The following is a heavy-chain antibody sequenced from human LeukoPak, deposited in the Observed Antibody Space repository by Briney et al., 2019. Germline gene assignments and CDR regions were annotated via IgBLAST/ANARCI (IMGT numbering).Heavy chain of an antibody. CDR1: GFTFSSYW. Sequence: PGGPLRLSCAASGFTFSSYWMQWVRQAPGKGLVWVSRLSPDGSSTTSADSVKGRFTISRDNAKNTLYLQIGSLRADDTAVYYCTRMSREAPGLPGLWGQGTLVTVSS. CDR2: LSPDGSST. J-gene: IGHJ4*02. D-gene: IGHD5-24*01. CDR3: TRMSREAPGLPGL. V-gene: IGHV3-74*01.